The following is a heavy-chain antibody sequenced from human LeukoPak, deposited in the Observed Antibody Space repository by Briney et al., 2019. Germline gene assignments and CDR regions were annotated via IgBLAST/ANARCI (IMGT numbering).Heavy chain of an antibody. J-gene: IGHJ4*02. CDR1: GFTFSSYG. Sequence: GGSLRLSCAASGFTFSSYGMHWVRQAPGKGLEWVAFIRYDGSNKYYAESVKGRFTISRDNSKNTLYLQMNSLRAEDTAVYYCAKDPRVIVVVPAATIDYWGQGTLVTVSS. V-gene: IGHV3-30*02. D-gene: IGHD2-2*01. CDR2: IRYDGSNK. CDR3: AKDPRVIVVVPAATIDY.